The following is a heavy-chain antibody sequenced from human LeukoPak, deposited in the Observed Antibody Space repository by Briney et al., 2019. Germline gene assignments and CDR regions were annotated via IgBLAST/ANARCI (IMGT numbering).Heavy chain of an antibody. V-gene: IGHV4-34*01. CDR3: ARFNVYYDILTGYYPPYYYGMDV. D-gene: IGHD3-9*01. CDR1: GGSFSGYY. J-gene: IGHJ6*02. Sequence: SETLSLTCAVYGGSFSGYYWSWIRQPPGKGLEWIGEINHSGSTNYNPSLKSRVTISVDTSKNQFSLKLSSVTAADTAVYYCARFNVYYDILTGYYPPYYYGMDVGGQGTTVTVSS. CDR2: INHSGST.